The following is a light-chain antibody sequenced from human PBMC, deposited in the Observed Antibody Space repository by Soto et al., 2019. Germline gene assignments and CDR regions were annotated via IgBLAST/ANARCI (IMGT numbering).Light chain of an antibody. CDR1: SSDVGGYNL. CDR3: CSHATSSFV. Sequence: QSALTQPASVSVSPGQSITISCTGTSSDVGGYNLVSWYQQHPGKAPKLIIFGNTERPSGVSHRFSGSKSGNTASLTISGVQVEDEADYHCCSHATSSFVFGTGTKVTVL. V-gene: IGLV2-23*01. CDR2: GNT. J-gene: IGLJ1*01.